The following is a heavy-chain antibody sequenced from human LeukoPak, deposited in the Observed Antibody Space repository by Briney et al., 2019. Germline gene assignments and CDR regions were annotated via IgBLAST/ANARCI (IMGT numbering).Heavy chain of an antibody. CDR2: IPYDGSNK. D-gene: IGHD3-22*01. Sequence: GRSLRLSCAASGFTFSSYGMHWVRQAPGKGLEWVAVIPYDGSNKYYADSVKGRFTISRDNSKNTLYLQMNSLRAEDTAVYYCAKGGYYDSSGYPDAFDIWGQGTMVTVSS. J-gene: IGHJ3*02. V-gene: IGHV3-30*18. CDR1: GFTFSSYG. CDR3: AKGGYYDSSGYPDAFDI.